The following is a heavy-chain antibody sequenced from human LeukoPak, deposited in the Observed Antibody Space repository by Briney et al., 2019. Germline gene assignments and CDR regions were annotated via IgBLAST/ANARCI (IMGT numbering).Heavy chain of an antibody. J-gene: IGHJ4*02. V-gene: IGHV1-18*01. CDR2: ISTYNANT. CDR3: ARDVVAYGSGTYNYFDY. CDR1: GYMFTDNG. Sequence: GASVKVSCKTSGYMFTDNGISWVRLAPGQGLDGMGWISTYNANTNYAQNLQGRVTMTGDTSTRTAYMELRSLRSDDTAVYYCARDVVAYGSGTYNYFDYWGQGTLVTVSS. D-gene: IGHD3-10*01.